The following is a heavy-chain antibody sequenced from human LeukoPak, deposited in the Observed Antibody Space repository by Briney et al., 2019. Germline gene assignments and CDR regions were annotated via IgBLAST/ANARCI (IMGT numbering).Heavy chain of an antibody. V-gene: IGHV4-39*07. D-gene: IGHD1-26*01. Sequence: SETLSLTCTVSGGSISSSSYYWGWIRQPPGKGLEWIGSIYYSGSTYYNPSLKSRVTISVDTSKNQFSLKLSSVTAADTAVYYCARDGKGSYGPYNWFDPWGQGTLVTVSS. CDR3: ARDGKGSYGPYNWFDP. CDR2: IYYSGST. CDR1: GGSISSSSYY. J-gene: IGHJ5*02.